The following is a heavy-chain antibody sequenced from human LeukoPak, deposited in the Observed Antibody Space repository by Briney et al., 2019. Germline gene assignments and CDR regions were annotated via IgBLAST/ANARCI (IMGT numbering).Heavy chain of an antibody. D-gene: IGHD6-19*01. CDR1: GFTFSTYG. CDR3: AKGSSGWTYYFDY. Sequence: GGSLRLSCAASGFTFSTYGMHWVRQAPGKGLEWVAFIRYDGSNEYADSVKGRFTISRDNSKNTLYLQMNTLRSEDTAVYYCAKGSSGWTYYFDYWGQGTLVTVSS. V-gene: IGHV3-30*02. CDR2: IRYDGSNE. J-gene: IGHJ4*02.